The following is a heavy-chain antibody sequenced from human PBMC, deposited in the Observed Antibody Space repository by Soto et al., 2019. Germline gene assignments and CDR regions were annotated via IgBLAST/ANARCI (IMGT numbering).Heavy chain of an antibody. CDR3: ARELGRSGWNYYYYFMDV. V-gene: IGHV1-69*04. D-gene: IGHD6-19*01. J-gene: IGHJ6*03. CDR2: IIPILGIA. Sequence: SVKVSCKASGGTFSSYTISWVRQAPGQGLEWMGRIIPILGIANYAQKFQGRVTITADKSTSTAYMELSSLRSEDTAVYYCARELGRSGWNYYYYFMDVWGKGTTVTVSS. CDR1: GGTFSSYT.